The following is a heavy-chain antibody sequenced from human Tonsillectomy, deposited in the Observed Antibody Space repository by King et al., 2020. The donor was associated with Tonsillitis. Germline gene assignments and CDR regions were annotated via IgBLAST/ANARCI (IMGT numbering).Heavy chain of an antibody. D-gene: IGHD3-3*01. V-gene: IGHV3-23*04. Sequence: EVQLVESGGGLVQPGGSLRLSCAASGFTFSSFAMTWVRQAPGKGLEWVSSISDSAGGTYYADSVNGRLTISRDNSKNTLYLQVNGLRAEDTAVYYCAKLLRSGYHLYYMDVWGKGTTVTVSS. CDR1: GFTFSSFA. CDR2: ISDSAGGT. J-gene: IGHJ6*03. CDR3: AKLLRSGYHLYYMDV.